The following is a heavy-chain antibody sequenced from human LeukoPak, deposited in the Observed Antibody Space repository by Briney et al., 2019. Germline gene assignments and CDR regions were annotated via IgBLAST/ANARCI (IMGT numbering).Heavy chain of an antibody. CDR1: GFTFSSYS. J-gene: IGHJ6*02. Sequence: GGSLRLSCAASGFTFSSYSMNWVRQAPGKGLEWVSYISSSSSTIYYADSVKGRFTISRDNAKNSLYLQMSSLRDEDTAVYYCARDRPRHYYYYYGMDVWGQGTTVTVSS. CDR3: ARDRPRHYYYYYGMDV. V-gene: IGHV3-48*02. CDR2: ISSSSSTI.